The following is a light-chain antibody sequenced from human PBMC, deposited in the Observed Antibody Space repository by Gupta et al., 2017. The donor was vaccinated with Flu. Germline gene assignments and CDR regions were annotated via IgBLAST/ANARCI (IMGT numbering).Light chain of an antibody. CDR1: QGITNY. CDR3: QQTDIVPRT. CDR2: ATS. Sequence: DVQMTQSPSSLSASVGDRVTITCRSSQGITNYLNWYQHKPGKAPNLLIFATSNLQSGVSSRFSGSGYGTDFTLTISNLQPEDYATYYCQQTDIVPRTFGGGTKVEIK. V-gene: IGKV1-39*01. J-gene: IGKJ4*01.